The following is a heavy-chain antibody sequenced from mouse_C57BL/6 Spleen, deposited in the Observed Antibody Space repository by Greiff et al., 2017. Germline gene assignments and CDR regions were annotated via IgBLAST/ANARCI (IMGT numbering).Heavy chain of an antibody. CDR2: IHPNSGST. CDR1: GYTFTSYW. CDR3: ARSEYDGWYFDV. Sequence: QVQLQQPGAELVKPGASVKLSCTASGYTFTSYWMHWVKQRPGQGLEWIGMIHPNSGSTNYNEKFKSKATLTVDKSSSTAYLQLSSLTSEDSAVYYCARSEYDGWYFDVWGTGTTVTVSS. D-gene: IGHD1-1*01. V-gene: IGHV1-64*01. J-gene: IGHJ1*03.